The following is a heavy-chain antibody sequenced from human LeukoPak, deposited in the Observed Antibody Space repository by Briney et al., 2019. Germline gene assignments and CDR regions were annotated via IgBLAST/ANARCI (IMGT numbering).Heavy chain of an antibody. CDR2: IVVGSGNT. CDR1: GFTFTSSA. V-gene: IGHV1-58*02. CDR3: ARDESTRAYAFDI. J-gene: IGHJ3*02. D-gene: IGHD3-10*01. Sequence: ASVKVSCKASGFTFTSSAMQWVRQARGQRLEWIGWIVVGSGNTNYAQKFQERVTITRDMSTSTAYMELSSLRSEDTAVYYCARDESTRAYAFDIWGQGTMVTVSS.